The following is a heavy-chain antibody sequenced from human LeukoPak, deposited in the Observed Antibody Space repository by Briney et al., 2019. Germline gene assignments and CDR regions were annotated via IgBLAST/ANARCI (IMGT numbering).Heavy chain of an antibody. Sequence: LSLTCAVYGGSFSGYYWSWVRQAPGKGLEWVSYISSSGSTIYYADSVKGRFTISRDNAKNSLYLQMNSLRAEDTAVYYCARGASSGYSFDDWGQGTLVTVCS. CDR2: ISSSGSTI. CDR1: GGSFSGYY. J-gene: IGHJ4*02. CDR3: ARGASSGYSFDD. V-gene: IGHV3-11*04. D-gene: IGHD3-22*01.